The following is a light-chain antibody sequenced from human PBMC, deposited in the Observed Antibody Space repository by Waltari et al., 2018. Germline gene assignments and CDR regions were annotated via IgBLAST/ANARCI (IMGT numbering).Light chain of an antibody. CDR3: EVWDDTMNGHWV. Sequence: QSVLTQPPSASGTPGQRVTMSCSGSTSNVGSTTVNWYQQFPGTAPKLLVYLNDRRPSGVPDRFSGSKACTAASLAISGLQSEDEADDYCEVWDDTMNGHWVFGGGTKLTVL. J-gene: IGLJ3*02. CDR1: TSNVGSTT. CDR2: LND. V-gene: IGLV1-44*01.